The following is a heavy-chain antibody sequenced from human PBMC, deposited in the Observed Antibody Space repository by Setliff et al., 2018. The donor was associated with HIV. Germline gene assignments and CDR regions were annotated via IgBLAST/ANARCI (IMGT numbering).Heavy chain of an antibody. Sequence: SETLSLTCAVYGGSFSGYYWSWIRQPPGKGLEWIGEINHSGSTNYNPSLKSRVTISVDTSKNQFSLKLSSVTAADTAVYYCARRGDYGDYWGQGTLVTVSS. CDR1: GGSFSGYY. J-gene: IGHJ4*02. V-gene: IGHV4-34*01. CDR3: ARRGDYGDY. D-gene: IGHD3-10*01. CDR2: INHSGST.